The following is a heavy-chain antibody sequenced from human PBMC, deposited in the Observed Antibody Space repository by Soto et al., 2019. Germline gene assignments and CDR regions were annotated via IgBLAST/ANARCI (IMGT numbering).Heavy chain of an antibody. J-gene: IGHJ4*02. D-gene: IGHD6-6*01. CDR2: ISSSSSYT. V-gene: IGHV3-21*01. Sequence: PGGSLRLSCAASGFTFSSYSMNWVRQAPGKGLEWVSSISSSSSYTNYADSVKGRFTISRDNAKNSLYLQMNSLRAEDTAVYYCATDIAARPTDDWGQGTLVTVSS. CDR1: GFTFSSYS. CDR3: ATDIAARPTDD.